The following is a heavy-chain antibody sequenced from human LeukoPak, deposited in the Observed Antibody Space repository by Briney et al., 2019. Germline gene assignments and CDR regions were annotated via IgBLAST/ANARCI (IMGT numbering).Heavy chain of an antibody. CDR3: AELGITMIRGV. CDR2: IKEDGSEK. V-gene: IGHV3-7*01. CDR1: GFTFSSYW. J-gene: IGHJ6*04. Sequence: PGGSLRLSCVASGFTFSSYWMRWVRQTPGKGLELEANIKEDGSEKYYVDSVKGRFTISRDNAKNSLYLQMNSLRAEDTAVYYCAELGITMIRGVWGKGTTVTISS. D-gene: IGHD3-10*01.